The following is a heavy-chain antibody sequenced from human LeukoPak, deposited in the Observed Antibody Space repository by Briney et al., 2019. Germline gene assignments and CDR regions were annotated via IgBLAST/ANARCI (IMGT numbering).Heavy chain of an antibody. V-gene: IGHV3-23*01. J-gene: IGHJ3*02. CDR2: ISGSGGST. Sequence: PGGSLRLSCAASGFTFSSYAMSWVRQAPGKGLEWVSAISGSGGSTYYADSVKGRYTISRDNSKNTLYLQMNSLRTEDTAVYYCAKSSVAMATGGDDAFDIWGQGTMVTVSS. CDR3: AKSSVAMATGGDDAFDI. D-gene: IGHD5-24*01. CDR1: GFTFSSYA.